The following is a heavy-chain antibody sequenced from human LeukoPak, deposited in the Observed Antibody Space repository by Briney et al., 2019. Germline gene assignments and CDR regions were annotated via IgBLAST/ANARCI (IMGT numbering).Heavy chain of an antibody. D-gene: IGHD3-22*01. J-gene: IGHJ4*02. CDR2: VSGGGGST. CDR3: AKRAYSDSSGYLGSIDY. CDR1: GFTFSSHA. Sequence: GGSLRLSCAASGFTFSSHAMNWVHQAPGKGLEWVSAVSGGGGSTYYADSVKGRFTISRDNSKNTIYLQMNSLRAEDTAVYFCAKRAYSDSSGYLGSIDYWGQGTQVTVST. V-gene: IGHV3-23*01.